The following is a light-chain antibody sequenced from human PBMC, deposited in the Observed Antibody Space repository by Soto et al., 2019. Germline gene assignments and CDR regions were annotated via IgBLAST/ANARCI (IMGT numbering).Light chain of an antibody. Sequence: DMEMTQSPSSLSASVGDRVTITCRASQSISNYLNWYQHKPGKVPKLLIYAASSLQSGVPTRFSGSGSGTYFTLTINSREPEDFATYYRQQSYGTPLTFGGGTKIEIK. CDR1: QSISNY. CDR2: AAS. CDR3: QQSYGTPLT. J-gene: IGKJ4*01. V-gene: IGKV1-39*01.